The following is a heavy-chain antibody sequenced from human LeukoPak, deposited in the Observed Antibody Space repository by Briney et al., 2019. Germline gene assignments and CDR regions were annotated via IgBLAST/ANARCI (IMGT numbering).Heavy chain of an antibody. V-gene: IGHV1-69*13. CDR1: GYTFTSYY. D-gene: IGHD3-22*01. CDR3: ASTYYYEHGWFDP. Sequence: SVKVSCKASGYTFTSYYMHWVRQAPGQGLEWMGGIIPIFGTANYAQKFQGRVTITADESTSTAYMELSSLRSEDTAVYYCASTYYYEHGWFDPWGQGTLVTVSS. CDR2: IIPIFGTA. J-gene: IGHJ5*02.